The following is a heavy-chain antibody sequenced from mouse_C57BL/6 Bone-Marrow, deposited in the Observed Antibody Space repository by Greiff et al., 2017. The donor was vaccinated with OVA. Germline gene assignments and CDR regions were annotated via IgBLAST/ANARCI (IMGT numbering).Heavy chain of an antibody. CDR2: IWSDGST. D-gene: IGHD1-1*01. J-gene: IGHJ3*01. CDR3: ARHSNYYDGWFAY. CDR1: GFSLTSYG. V-gene: IGHV2-6-1*01. Sequence: VQLVESGPGLVAPSQSLSITCTVSGFSLTSYGVHWVRQPPGKGLEWLVVIWSDGSTTYNPALKSRLSISKDNSKSPVFLKMNMLQTDDTAMYDCARHSNYYDGWFAYWGQGTLVTVAA.